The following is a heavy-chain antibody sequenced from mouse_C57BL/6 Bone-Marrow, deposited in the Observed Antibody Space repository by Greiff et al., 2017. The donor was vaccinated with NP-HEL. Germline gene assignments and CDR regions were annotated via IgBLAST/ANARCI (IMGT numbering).Heavy chain of an antibody. CDR2: IRNKANGYTT. D-gene: IGHD1-1*01. J-gene: IGHJ2*01. V-gene: IGHV7-3*01. Sequence: EVHLVESGGGLVQPGGSLSLSCAASGFTFTDYYMSWVRQPPGKALEWLGFIRNKANGYTTEYSASVKGRFTISRDNSQSILYLQMNALRAEDSATYYCARYKRFYYGSSYYFDYWGQGTTLTVSS. CDR1: GFTFTDYY. CDR3: ARYKRFYYGSSYYFDY.